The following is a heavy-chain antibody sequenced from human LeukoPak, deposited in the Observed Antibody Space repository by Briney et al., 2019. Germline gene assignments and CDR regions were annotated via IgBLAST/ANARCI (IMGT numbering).Heavy chain of an antibody. CDR2: IYYSGST. CDR3: ARPRFLEWATFDY. D-gene: IGHD3-3*01. J-gene: IGHJ4*02. CDR1: GGSISSYY. Sequence: SETLSLTCTVSGGSISSYYWSWIRQPPGKGLEWIGYIYYSGSTNYNPSLKSRVTISVDTSKNQFSLKLSSVTAADTAVYYCARPRFLEWATFDYWGQGTLVTVCS. V-gene: IGHV4-59*01.